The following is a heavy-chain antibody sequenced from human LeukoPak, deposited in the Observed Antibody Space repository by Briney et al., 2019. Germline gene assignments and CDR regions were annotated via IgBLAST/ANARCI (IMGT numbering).Heavy chain of an antibody. CDR3: AKDRVPGGYYDFWSGYYSDFDY. CDR2: IWYDGSNK. J-gene: IGHJ4*02. D-gene: IGHD3-3*01. V-gene: IGHV3-33*06. CDR1: GFTFSSYG. Sequence: QPGRSLRLSCAASGFTFSSYGMHWVRQAPGKGLGWVAVIWYDGSNKYYADSVKGRFTISRDNSKNTLYLQMNSLRAEDTAVYYCAKDRVPGGYYDFWSGYYSDFDYWGQGTLVTVSS.